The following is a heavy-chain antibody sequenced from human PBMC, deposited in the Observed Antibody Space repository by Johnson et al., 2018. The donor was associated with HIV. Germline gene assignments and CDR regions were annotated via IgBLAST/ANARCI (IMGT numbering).Heavy chain of an antibody. CDR3: ARDRHTVPGPDAFDI. V-gene: IGHV3-30*03. CDR1: GFTFSGYG. CDR2: ISYDGSNK. D-gene: IGHD6-19*01. J-gene: IGHJ3*02. Sequence: QVKLVESGGGVVQPGKSLRLSCAASGFTFSGYGMHWVRQAPGKGLEWVAVISYDGSNKYYADSVKGRFTISRDNSKNTLYLQMNSLRAEDTAVYYCARDRHTVPGPDAFDIWGQGTMVTVSS.